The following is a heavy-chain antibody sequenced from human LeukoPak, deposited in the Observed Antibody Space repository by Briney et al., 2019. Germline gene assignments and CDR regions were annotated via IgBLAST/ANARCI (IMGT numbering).Heavy chain of an antibody. CDR2: ISAYNGNT. J-gene: IGHJ4*02. CDR1: GYTFTSYG. CDR3: ARDYRGYSSSAFDY. Sequence: ASVKVSCKASGYTFTSYGISWVRQAPGQGLEWMGWISAYNGNTNYAQKLQGRVTMTTDTSTSTAYMELRSLRSDDTAVYYCARDYRGYSSSAFDYWGQGTLVTVSS. D-gene: IGHD6-6*01. V-gene: IGHV1-18*01.